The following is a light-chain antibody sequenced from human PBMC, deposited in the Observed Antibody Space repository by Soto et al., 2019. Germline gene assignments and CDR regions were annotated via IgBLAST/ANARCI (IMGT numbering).Light chain of an antibody. CDR3: EVWDSSSDLQVR. CDR1: NIGSKR. V-gene: IGLV3-21*02. J-gene: IGLJ2*01. CDR2: DDS. Sequence: LTQPPSVSVAPGQTARITCGGNNIGSKRVHWYQQKPGQAPVLVVYDDSDRPSGIPERFSGSNSGNTATLTISRVEAGDEGDLYCEVWDSSSDLQVRFGGGTKVTVL.